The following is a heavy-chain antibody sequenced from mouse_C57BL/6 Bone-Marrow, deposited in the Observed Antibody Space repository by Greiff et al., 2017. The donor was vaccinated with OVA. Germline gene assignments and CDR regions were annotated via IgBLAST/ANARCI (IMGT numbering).Heavy chain of an antibody. CDR1: GFTFSSYG. V-gene: IGHV5-6*01. J-gene: IGHJ3*01. Sequence: EVHLVESGGDLVKPGGSLKLSCAASGFTFSSYGMSWVRQTPDKRLEWVATLSSGGSYTYYPDSVKGRFTISRDNAKNTLYLQMSSLKSEDTAMYYCARQGYGFAYWGQGTLVTVSA. CDR2: LSSGGSYT. CDR3: ARQGYGFAY.